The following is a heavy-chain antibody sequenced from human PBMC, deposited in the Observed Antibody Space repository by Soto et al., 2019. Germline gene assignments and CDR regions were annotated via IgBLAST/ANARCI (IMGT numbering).Heavy chain of an antibody. CDR3: ARYSGKYRGRIDY. V-gene: IGHV3-30*03. D-gene: IGHD1-26*01. J-gene: IGHJ4*02. CDR1: GFTFSHYG. CDR2: ISYDGSNK. Sequence: QVQLVESGGGVVQPGRSLRLSCAASGFTFSHYGIHWVRQAPGKGLEWLAVISYDGSNKHYAYSVKGRLTVTRDNSKNPLYLQMTSLRAEDTAVYFCARYSGKYRGRIDYWGQGTLVTVSS.